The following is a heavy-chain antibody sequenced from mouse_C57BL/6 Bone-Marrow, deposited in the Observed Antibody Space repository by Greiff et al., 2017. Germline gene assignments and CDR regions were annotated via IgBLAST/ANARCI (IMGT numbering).Heavy chain of an antibody. CDR3: ARSPTVEAYYFDY. D-gene: IGHD1-1*01. CDR1: GYTFTSYT. CDR2: INPSSGYT. V-gene: IGHV1-4*01. Sequence: VQLQQSGAELARPGASVKMSCKASGYTFTSYTMHWVKQRPGQGLEWIGYINPSSGYTKYNQKFKDKATLTADKSSSTAYMQLSSLTSEDSAVYYCARSPTVEAYYFDYWGQGTTLTVSS. J-gene: IGHJ2*01.